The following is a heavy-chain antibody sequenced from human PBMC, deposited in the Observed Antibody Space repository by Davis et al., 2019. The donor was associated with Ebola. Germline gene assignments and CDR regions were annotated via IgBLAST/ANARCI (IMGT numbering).Heavy chain of an antibody. D-gene: IGHD6-13*01. Sequence: GESLKISCAASGFTFSSYGMHWVRQAPGKGLEWVAVIWYDGSNKYYADSVKGRFTISRDNSKNTLYLQMNSLRAEDTAEYYCARGIAAAGRPSDYWGQGTLVTVSS. CDR2: IWYDGSNK. CDR3: ARGIAAAGRPSDY. J-gene: IGHJ4*02. CDR1: GFTFSSYG. V-gene: IGHV3-33*01.